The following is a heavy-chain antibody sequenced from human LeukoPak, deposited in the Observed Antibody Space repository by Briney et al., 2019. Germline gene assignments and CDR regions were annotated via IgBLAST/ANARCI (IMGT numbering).Heavy chain of an antibody. D-gene: IGHD4-23*01. Sequence: GGSLRLSCAASGFTFSNAWMSWVRQAPGKGLEWVGRIKSKTDGGTTDYAAPVKGRFTISRDDSKNTLYLQMNSLKTEDTAVYYCARDRGYGGISFDYWGQGTLVTLSS. CDR3: ARDRGYGGISFDY. V-gene: IGHV3-15*01. CDR1: GFTFSNAW. J-gene: IGHJ4*02. CDR2: IKSKTDGGTT.